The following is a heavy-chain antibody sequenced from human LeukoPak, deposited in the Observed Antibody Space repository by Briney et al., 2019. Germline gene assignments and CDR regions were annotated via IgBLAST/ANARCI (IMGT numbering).Heavy chain of an antibody. D-gene: IGHD6-13*01. CDR2: IYTSGST. CDR3: ARVYYSSSYDYWYFDL. V-gene: IGHV4-4*07. J-gene: IGHJ2*01. CDR1: GGSISSYY. Sequence: PSETLPLTCTVSGGSISSYYWSWIRQPAGKGLEWIGRIYTSGSTNYNPCLKSRVTMSVDTSKNQFSLKLSSVTAADTAVYYCARVYYSSSYDYWYFDLWGRGTLVTVSS.